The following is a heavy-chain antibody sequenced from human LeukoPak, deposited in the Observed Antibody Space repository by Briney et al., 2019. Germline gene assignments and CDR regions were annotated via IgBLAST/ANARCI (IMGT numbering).Heavy chain of an antibody. Sequence: GASVKVSCKASGYTFTSYAMHWVRQAPGQRLEWMGWINAGNGNTKYSQKFRGRVTITRDTSASTAYMELSSLRSEDTAVYYCALQGVRGVSYYFDYWGQGTLVTVSS. V-gene: IGHV1-3*01. CDR1: GYTFTSYA. CDR2: INAGNGNT. D-gene: IGHD3-10*01. CDR3: ALQGVRGVSYYFDY. J-gene: IGHJ4*02.